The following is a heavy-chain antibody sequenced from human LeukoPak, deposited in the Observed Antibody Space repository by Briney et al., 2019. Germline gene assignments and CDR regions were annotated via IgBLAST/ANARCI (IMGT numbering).Heavy chain of an antibody. CDR1: GFTFSSYA. CDR3: AKDMPYYYGSGSYYRDY. Sequence: QPGGSLRLSCAASGFTFSSYAMSWVRQAPGKGLEWVSAISGSGGSTYYADSVKGRFTISRDNSKNTLYLQMNSLRAEDTAVYYCAKDMPYYYGSGSYYRDYWGQGNLVTVSS. J-gene: IGHJ4*02. CDR2: ISGSGGST. D-gene: IGHD3-10*01. V-gene: IGHV3-23*01.